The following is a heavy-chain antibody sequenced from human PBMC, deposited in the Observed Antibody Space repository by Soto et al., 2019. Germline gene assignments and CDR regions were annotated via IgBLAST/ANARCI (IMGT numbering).Heavy chain of an antibody. Sequence: QVQLVQSGAEVKKPGASVKVSCKATGYTFTTYDINWVRQATGQGLEWMGWMNPNSGDTGYAQKFQGRVTMTRDTSISTAYMELSTLTSDDTAVYYCVRGLEWLRNYWGQGTLVTLSS. CDR3: VRGLEWLRNY. J-gene: IGHJ4*02. CDR1: GYTFTTYD. V-gene: IGHV1-8*01. D-gene: IGHD5-12*01. CDR2: MNPNSGDT.